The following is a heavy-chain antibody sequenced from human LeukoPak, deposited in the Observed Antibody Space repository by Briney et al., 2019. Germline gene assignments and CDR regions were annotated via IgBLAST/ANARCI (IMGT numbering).Heavy chain of an antibody. J-gene: IGHJ5*02. D-gene: IGHD3-10*01. Sequence: SETLSLTCAVSGGSIGSSNWWSWVRQPPGKGLEWIGEIYHSGSTNYNPSLKSRVTISVDKSKNQFSLRLSSVTAADTAVYYCASSRGVLLWFGELLKGDHWFDPWGQGTLVTVSS. CDR1: GGSIGSSNW. CDR3: ASSRGVLLWFGELLKGDHWFDP. V-gene: IGHV4-4*02. CDR2: IYHSGST.